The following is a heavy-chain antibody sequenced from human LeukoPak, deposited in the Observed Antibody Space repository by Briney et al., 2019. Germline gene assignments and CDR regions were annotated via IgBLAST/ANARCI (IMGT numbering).Heavy chain of an antibody. D-gene: IGHD2-15*01. CDR3: ASTGYCIGGSCYSNYFDH. V-gene: IGHV4-59*08. Sequence: SETLSLTCTVSGVSITSFYWSWIRQPPGKGLEWIGYIYFSGSTNYNPSLKSRVSVSLDTTKNQVSLKLSSVSAADTAVYYCASTGYCIGGSCYSNYFDHWGQGTLVTVSS. J-gene: IGHJ4*02. CDR2: IYFSGST. CDR1: GVSITSFY.